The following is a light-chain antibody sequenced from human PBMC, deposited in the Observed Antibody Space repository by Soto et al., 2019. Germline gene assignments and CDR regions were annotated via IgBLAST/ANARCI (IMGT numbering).Light chain of an antibody. J-gene: IGKJ4*01. CDR2: GAS. Sequence: EIVMTQSPATLSMSLGERVSISCRASQTVSNNLAWYQQKPGQAPRLLIYGASTRAIGVAARFSRSGSGREYTHTITSLQSEDFAVYYCQQYHKWPPCTFGGGTLVEIK. CDR3: QQYHKWPPCT. CDR1: QTVSNN. V-gene: IGKV3-15*01.